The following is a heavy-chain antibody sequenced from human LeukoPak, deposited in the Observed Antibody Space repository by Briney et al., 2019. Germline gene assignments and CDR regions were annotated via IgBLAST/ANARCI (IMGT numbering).Heavy chain of an antibody. D-gene: IGHD3-22*01. J-gene: IGHJ3*02. CDR2: ISPNGVST. CDR3: ARAGVWDYSDSSGYHNAAFDI. CDR1: GFTFSRYA. V-gene: IGHV3-64*01. Sequence: GGSLRLSCAVSGFTFSRYAMHWVRQAPGKGLEYVSAISPNGVSTYYAHSVKGRFTISRDNSKNTLYLQVGSLRSDDTAVYYCARAGVWDYSDSSGYHNAAFDIWGQGTMVTVSS.